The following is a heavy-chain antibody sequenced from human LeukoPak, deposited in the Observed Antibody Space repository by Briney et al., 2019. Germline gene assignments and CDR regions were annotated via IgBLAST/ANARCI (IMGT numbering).Heavy chain of an antibody. V-gene: IGHV1-2*02. J-gene: IGHJ6*02. Sequence: GASVKVSCKASGYTFTGYYMHWVRQAPGQGLEWMGWINPNSGGTNYAQKFQGTVTMTRDTSISTAYMALSRLRSDDTAVYYCARDPAGTSKYYYYYYGMDVWGQGTTVTVSS. CDR3: ARDPAGTSKYYYYYYGMDV. D-gene: IGHD1-1*01. CDR1: GYTFTGYY. CDR2: INPNSGGT.